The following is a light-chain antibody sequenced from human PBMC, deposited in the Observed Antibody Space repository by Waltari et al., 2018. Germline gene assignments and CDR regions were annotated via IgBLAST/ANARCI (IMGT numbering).Light chain of an antibody. Sequence: ETVMTQSPATLSVSPGERATLSSRASQSVSSNLAWYQQKPGQPPRLLIYGASTRATGIPARFSGSGSGTEFTLTISSLQSEDFAVYYCQQYNDWPPLTFGGGTKVEIK. CDR1: QSVSSN. CDR2: GAS. CDR3: QQYNDWPPLT. J-gene: IGKJ4*01. V-gene: IGKV3-15*01.